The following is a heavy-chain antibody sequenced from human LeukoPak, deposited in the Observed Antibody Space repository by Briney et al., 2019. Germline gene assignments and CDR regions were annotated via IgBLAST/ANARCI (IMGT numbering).Heavy chain of an antibody. Sequence: SETLSLTCAVSGYSISSDYYWGWIRQPPGEGLEWTGTIYHSGSTYSNPSLSSRVTISVDTSKNQFSLRLSSVTAADTAVYYCATRPYYYYHMDVWGKGTTVTVSS. CDR2: IYHSGST. V-gene: IGHV4-38-2*01. CDR1: GYSISSDYY. J-gene: IGHJ6*03. CDR3: ATRPYYYYHMDV. D-gene: IGHD6-6*01.